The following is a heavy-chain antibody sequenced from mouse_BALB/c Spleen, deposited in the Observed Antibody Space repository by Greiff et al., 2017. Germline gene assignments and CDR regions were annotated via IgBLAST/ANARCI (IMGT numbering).Heavy chain of an antibody. Sequence: QVQLKESGAELMQPGASVKLSCKATGFTFSSFWIHWVKQRPGHGLEWIGEILPGSGSTNYNEKFKGQATITADTSSNTAYMQLSSLTSEDSAVYYCARRGYYGSIAGMAYWGQGTLVTVSA. D-gene: IGHD1-1*01. CDR3: ARRGYYGSIAGMAY. CDR1: GFTFSSFW. J-gene: IGHJ3*01. CDR2: ILPGSGST. V-gene: IGHV1-9*01.